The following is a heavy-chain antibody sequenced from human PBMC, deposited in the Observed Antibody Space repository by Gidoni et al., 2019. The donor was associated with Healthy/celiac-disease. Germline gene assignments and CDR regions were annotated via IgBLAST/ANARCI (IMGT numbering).Heavy chain of an antibody. V-gene: IGHV3-30*02. CDR3: AKASEYSSSRSWFDP. CDR2: IRYDGSNK. D-gene: IGHD6-6*01. CDR1: GFIFSSYG. J-gene: IGHJ5*02. Sequence: QVQLVESGGGVVQPGGSLRLACAASGFIFSSYGMHWVRQAPGKGLEWVAFIRYDGSNKYYADSVKGRFTISRDNSKNTLYLQMNSLRAEDTAVYYCAKASEYSSSRSWFDPWGQGTLVTVSS.